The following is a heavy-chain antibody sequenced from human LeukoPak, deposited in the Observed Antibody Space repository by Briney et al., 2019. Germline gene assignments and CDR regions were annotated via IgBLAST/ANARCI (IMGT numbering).Heavy chain of an antibody. CDR3: ARVGPLVEVD. J-gene: IGHJ4*02. CDR1: GGSISSYY. CDR2: IYYSGST. D-gene: IGHD2-15*01. Sequence: SETLSLTCTVSGGSISSYYWSWIRQPPGKGLEWIGYIYYSGSTNYNPSLKSRVTISVDTSKNQFSLELSSVTAADTAVYYCARVGPLVEVDWGQGTLVTVSS. V-gene: IGHV4-59*01.